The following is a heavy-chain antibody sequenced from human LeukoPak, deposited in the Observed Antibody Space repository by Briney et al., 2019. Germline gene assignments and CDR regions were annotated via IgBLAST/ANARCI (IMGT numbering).Heavy chain of an antibody. CDR3: ATNSSTWLSDMDV. D-gene: IGHD6-13*01. V-gene: IGHV1-8*01. Sequence: ASVKVSCKASGYTYTSYDINWVRQATGQGLEWMGWINPNSGNTGYAQKFQGRVTMTRNTSISTAYMELSSLRSEDTAVYYCATNSSTWLSDMDVWGKGTTVTVSS. J-gene: IGHJ6*04. CDR1: GYTYTSYD. CDR2: INPNSGNT.